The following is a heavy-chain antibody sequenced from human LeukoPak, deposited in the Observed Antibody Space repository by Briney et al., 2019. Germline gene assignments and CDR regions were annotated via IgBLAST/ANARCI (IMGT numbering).Heavy chain of an antibody. D-gene: IGHD6-13*01. Sequence: SVKVSCKASGGTFSSYAISWVRQAPAQGLEWMGGIIPIFGTANYAQKFQGRVTITTDESTSTAHMELSSLRSEDTAVYYCARDEAAGTNDAFDIWGQGTMVTVSS. CDR2: IIPIFGTA. CDR3: ARDEAAGTNDAFDI. CDR1: GGTFSSYA. J-gene: IGHJ3*02. V-gene: IGHV1-69*05.